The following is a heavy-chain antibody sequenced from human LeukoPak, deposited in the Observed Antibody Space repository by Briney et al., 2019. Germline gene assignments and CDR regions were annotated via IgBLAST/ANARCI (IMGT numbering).Heavy chain of an antibody. CDR2: INPNSGGT. J-gene: IGHJ3*02. Sequence: ASVKVSCKASGYTFTVYYIHWVRQAPGQGLEWMGWINPNSGGTNYAQKFQGRVTMTRDTSINTGYMEVSRLRSDDTAVYYCAREGQWLGNDAFDIWGQGTMVTVSS. D-gene: IGHD6-19*01. CDR1: GYTFTVYY. CDR3: AREGQWLGNDAFDI. V-gene: IGHV1-2*02.